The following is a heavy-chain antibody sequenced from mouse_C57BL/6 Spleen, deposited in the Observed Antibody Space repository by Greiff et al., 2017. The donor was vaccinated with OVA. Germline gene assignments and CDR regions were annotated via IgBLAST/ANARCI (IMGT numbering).Heavy chain of an antibody. CDR1: GYTFTDYE. J-gene: IGHJ2*01. D-gene: IGHD4-1*01. Sequence: VQLQQSGAELVRPGASVTLSCKASGYTFTDYEMHWVKQTPVHGLEWIRAIDPETGGTAYNQKFKGKAILTADKSSSTAYMELRSLTSEDSAVYYCNWHYFDYWGQGTTLTVSS. CDR3: NWHYFDY. CDR2: IDPETGGT. V-gene: IGHV1-15*01.